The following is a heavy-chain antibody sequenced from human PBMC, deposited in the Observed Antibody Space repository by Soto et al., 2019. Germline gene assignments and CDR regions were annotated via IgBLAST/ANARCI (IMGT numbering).Heavy chain of an antibody. V-gene: IGHV1-18*01. CDR3: ARARRILDF. CDR1: GYTFTNYG. J-gene: IGHJ4*02. CDR2: ISAYNGTT. D-gene: IGHD2-15*01. Sequence: QVQLVQSGTEVKKPGASVKVSCKASGYTFTNYGISWVRQAPGQGLEWMGWISAYNGTTNCTQKFQGRVTMTTHTPTRTAYMELRSLRSDDTAVYYCARARRILDFWGQGTLVTVSS.